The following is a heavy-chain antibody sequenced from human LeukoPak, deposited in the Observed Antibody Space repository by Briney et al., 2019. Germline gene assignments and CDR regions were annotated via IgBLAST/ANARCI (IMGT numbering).Heavy chain of an antibody. CDR2: ISGSGGST. D-gene: IGHD1-7*01. CDR3: AQDRVPGTSPKLDY. CDR1: GFTFSSYA. J-gene: IGHJ4*02. V-gene: IGHV3-23*01. Sequence: GGSLRLPCAASGFTFSSYAMSWVRQAPEKGLEWVSAISGSGGSTYYADSVKGRFTISRDNSKNTLSLQMNSLRAEDTAVYYCAQDRVPGTSPKLDYWGQGTLVTVSS.